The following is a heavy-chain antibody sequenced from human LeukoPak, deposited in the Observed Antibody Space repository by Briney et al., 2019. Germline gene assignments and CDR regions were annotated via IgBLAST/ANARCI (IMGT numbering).Heavy chain of an antibody. D-gene: IGHD6-19*01. J-gene: IGHJ4*02. CDR2: ISGSGGST. CDR3: AKVPNSGWYMVDYFDY. CDR1: GFTFSSYA. Sequence: GGSLRLSCAASGFTFSSYAMSWVRQAPGKGLEWVSAISGSGGSTYYADSVKGRFTISRDNSKNTLYLQMNSLRAEDTAVYYCAKVPNSGWYMVDYFDYWGQGTLVTVSS. V-gene: IGHV3-23*01.